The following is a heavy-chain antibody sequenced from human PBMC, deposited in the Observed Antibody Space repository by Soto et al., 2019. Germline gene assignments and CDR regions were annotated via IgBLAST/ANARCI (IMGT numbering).Heavy chain of an antibody. D-gene: IGHD2-15*01. CDR3: VKDSYADFHRVLSTAEYFFDY. J-gene: IGHJ4*01. V-gene: IGHV3-9*01. Sequence: PGGSLRLSCTASGFTFDDYAMHWVRQGPGRXLEWVSGITWNSGKIAYADSVKGRFTIARDDDNNSLYLQMNSLRPEDTALYYCVKDSYADFHRVLSTAEYFFDYWGHGTLVTVSS. CDR1: GFTFDDYA. CDR2: ITWNSGKI.